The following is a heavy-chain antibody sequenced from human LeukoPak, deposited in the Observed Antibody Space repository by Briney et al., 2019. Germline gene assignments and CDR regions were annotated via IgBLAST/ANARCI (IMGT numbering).Heavy chain of an antibody. D-gene: IGHD4-17*01. CDR2: IYYSGST. V-gene: IGHV4-59*08. CDR1: GGSISSYY. J-gene: IGHJ4*02. CDR3: ARGGYGDLYFDY. Sequence: SETLSLTCTVSGGSISSYYWSWIRQPPGKGLEWIGYIYYSGSTNYDPSLKSRVTISVDTSKNQFSLKLSSVTAADTAVYYCARGGYGDLYFDYWGQGTLVTVSS.